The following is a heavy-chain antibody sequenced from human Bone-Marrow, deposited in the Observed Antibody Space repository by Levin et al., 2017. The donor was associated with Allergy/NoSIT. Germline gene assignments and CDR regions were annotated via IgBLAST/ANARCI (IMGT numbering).Heavy chain of an antibody. J-gene: IGHJ5*02. V-gene: IGHV6-1*01. CDR3: ARGWHRTWFDP. CDR2: TYYNSKWYN. D-gene: IGHD2-21*01. CDR1: GDSVSSNA. Sequence: PSETLSLTCAISGDSVSSNAWNWIRQSPSRGLEWLGRTYYNSKWYNHYAASVTSRITINPDTSNNQFSLHLNSVTPEDTAVYYCARGWHRTWFDPWGQGTLVTVSS.